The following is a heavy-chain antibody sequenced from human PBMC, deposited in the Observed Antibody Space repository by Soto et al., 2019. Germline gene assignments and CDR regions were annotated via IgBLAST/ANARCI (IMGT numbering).Heavy chain of an antibody. Sequence: QVQLVESGGGVVQPGRSLRLSCAASGFTFSSYAMHWVRQAPGKGLEWVAVISSDGSNKYYADSVKGRFTISGDNSKNTLYLQMNSLRAEDTAVYYCARSGKNYYGSGSYRWGQGTLVTVSS. CDR2: ISSDGSNK. V-gene: IGHV3-30-3*01. CDR1: GFTFSSYA. CDR3: ARSGKNYYGSGSYR. J-gene: IGHJ4*02. D-gene: IGHD3-10*01.